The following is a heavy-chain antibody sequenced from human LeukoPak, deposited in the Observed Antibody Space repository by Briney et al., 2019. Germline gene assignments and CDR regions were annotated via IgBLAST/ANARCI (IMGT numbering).Heavy chain of an antibody. CDR2: INPNSGGT. J-gene: IGHJ5*02. CDR1: GYTFTGYY. CDR3: ARDRHSGYDWRRWFDP. Sequence: ASVKVSFKASGYTFTGYYMHWVRQAPGQGLEWMGWINPNSGGTNYAQKFQGRVTMTRDTSISTAYMELSRLRSDDTAVYYCARDRHSGYDWRRWFDPWGQGTLVTVSS. D-gene: IGHD5-12*01. V-gene: IGHV1-2*02.